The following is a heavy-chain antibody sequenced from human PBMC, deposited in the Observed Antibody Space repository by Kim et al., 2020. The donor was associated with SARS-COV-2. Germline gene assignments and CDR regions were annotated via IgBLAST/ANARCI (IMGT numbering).Heavy chain of an antibody. J-gene: IGHJ2*01. CDR3: ARDRFGELFL. CDR1: GGSISSYY. Sequence: SETLSLTCTVSGGSISSYYWSWIRQPPGKGLEWIGYIYYSGSTNYNPSLKSRVTISVDTSKNQFSLKLSSVTAADTAVYYCARDRFGELFLWGRGTLVTVSS. D-gene: IGHD3-10*01. CDR2: IYYSGST. V-gene: IGHV4-59*01.